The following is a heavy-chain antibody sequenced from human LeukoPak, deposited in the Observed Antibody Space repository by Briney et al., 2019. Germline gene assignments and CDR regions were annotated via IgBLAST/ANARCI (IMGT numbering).Heavy chain of an antibody. Sequence: ESGGSLRLSCAASGFTFSSYAMHWVRQAPGKGLEWVAVISYDGSNKYYAGSVKGRFTISRDNSKNTLYLQMNSLRAEDTAVYYCARAPTKYVPYGMDVWGQGTTVTVSS. CDR1: GFTFSSYA. CDR2: ISYDGSNK. J-gene: IGHJ6*02. V-gene: IGHV3-30-3*01. D-gene: IGHD3-16*01. CDR3: ARAPTKYVPYGMDV.